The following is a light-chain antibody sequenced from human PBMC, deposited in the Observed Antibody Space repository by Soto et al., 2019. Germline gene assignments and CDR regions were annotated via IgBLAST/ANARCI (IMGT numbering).Light chain of an antibody. Sequence: DIVMTQSPDSLAVSLGERATINCKSSQSVLYSSNNKNYLTWYQQKPGQPPKLLIYWASTRESGVPDRFSGSGSGTDFTLNISSLQAEDVAVYYCQQYYSTPWTGGQGTKVEIK. V-gene: IGKV4-1*01. J-gene: IGKJ1*01. CDR2: WAS. CDR1: QSVLYSSNNKNY. CDR3: QQYYSTPWT.